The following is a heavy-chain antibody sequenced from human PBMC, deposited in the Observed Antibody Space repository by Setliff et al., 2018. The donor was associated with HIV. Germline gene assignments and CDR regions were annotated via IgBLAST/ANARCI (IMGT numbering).Heavy chain of an antibody. Sequence: PSETLSLTCTVSGGSASNSRYYWAWIRQPPGKGLEWIGSITHSGSSWLNPSLKSRVNISVYTSKNQFTLNLSSVTAADTAVYYCARTKAYTVMGFDYWGQGTLVTVSS. CDR1: GGSASNSRYY. V-gene: IGHV4-39*06. CDR2: ITHSGSS. D-gene: IGHD5-18*01. J-gene: IGHJ4*02. CDR3: ARTKAYTVMGFDY.